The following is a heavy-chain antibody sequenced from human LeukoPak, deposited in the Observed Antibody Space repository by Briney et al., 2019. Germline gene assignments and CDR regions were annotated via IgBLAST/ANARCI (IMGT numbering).Heavy chain of an antibody. V-gene: IGHV3-48*04. CDR2: ISSSGSTI. J-gene: IGHJ5*02. CDR1: GFTFSSYS. D-gene: IGHD6-13*01. CDR3: ARVPSSSWYLNWFDP. Sequence: GALRLSCAASGFTFSSYSMNWVRQAPGKGLEWVSYISSSGSTIYYADSVKGRFTISRDNAKNSLYLQMNSLRAEDTAVYYCARVPSSSWYLNWFDPWGQGTLVTVSS.